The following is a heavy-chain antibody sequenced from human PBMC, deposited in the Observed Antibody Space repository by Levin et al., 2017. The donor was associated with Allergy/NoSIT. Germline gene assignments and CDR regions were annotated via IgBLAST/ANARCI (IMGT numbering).Heavy chain of an antibody. J-gene: IGHJ4*02. CDR3: AKRFATSGVTYLGN. CDR2: LNSDGSDT. D-gene: IGHD3-10*01. Sequence: GESLKISCAASGFSFSNYGMNWVRQAPGKGLEWVSSLNSDGSDTYYADSVKGRFTISRDNSRNTLYLQMNSLRAEDTAVYYCAKRFATSGVTYLGNWGQGSLVTVSS. CDR1: GFSFSNYG. V-gene: IGHV3-23*01.